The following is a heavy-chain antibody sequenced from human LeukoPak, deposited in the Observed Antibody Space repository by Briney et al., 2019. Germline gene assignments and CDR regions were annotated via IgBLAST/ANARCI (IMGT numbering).Heavy chain of an antibody. CDR3: AREIGYSSGWPTYYFDY. CDR2: IKQDGSEK. V-gene: IGHV3-7*01. D-gene: IGHD6-19*01. Sequence: GGSLRLSCAASGFTFSSYWMSWVRQAPGKGLEWVANIKQDGSEKYYVDSVKGRFTISRDNAKNSLYPQMNSLRAEDTAVYYCAREIGYSSGWPTYYFDYWGQGTLVTVSS. CDR1: GFTFSSYW. J-gene: IGHJ4*02.